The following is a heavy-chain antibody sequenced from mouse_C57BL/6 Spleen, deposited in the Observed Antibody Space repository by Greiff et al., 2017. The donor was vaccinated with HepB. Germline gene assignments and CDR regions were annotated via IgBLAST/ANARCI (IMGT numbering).Heavy chain of an antibody. V-gene: IGHV14-2*01. CDR3: AREYGWTTVLDY. J-gene: IGHJ2*01. CDR2: IDPEDGET. D-gene: IGHD1-1*01. Sequence: VQLKESGAELVKPGASVKLSCTASGFNIKDYYMHWVKQRTEQGLEWIGRIDPEDGETKYAPKFQGKATITADTSSNTAYLQRGSRTSEDTAVYYCAREYGWTTVLDYWGQGTTLTVSS. CDR1: GFNIKDYY.